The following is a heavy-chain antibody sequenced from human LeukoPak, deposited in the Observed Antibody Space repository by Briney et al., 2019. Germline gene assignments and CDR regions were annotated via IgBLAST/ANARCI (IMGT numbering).Heavy chain of an antibody. V-gene: IGHV4-34*01. Sequence: SETLSLTCAVYGGSFSGYYWSWIRRPPGKGLEWIGEINHSGSTNYNPSLKSRVTISVDTSKNQFSLKLSSVTAADTAVYYCASGIAVAGLYYFDYWGQGTLVTVSS. CDR1: GGSFSGYY. CDR2: INHSGST. J-gene: IGHJ4*02. D-gene: IGHD6-19*01. CDR3: ASGIAVAGLYYFDY.